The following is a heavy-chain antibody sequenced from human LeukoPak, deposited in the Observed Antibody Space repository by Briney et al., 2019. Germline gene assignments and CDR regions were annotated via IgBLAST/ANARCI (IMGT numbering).Heavy chain of an antibody. D-gene: IGHD4-17*01. CDR1: GGTFSSYA. CDR3: AREYDYGGAFDI. Sequence: GASVKVSCKASGGTFSSYAISWVRQAPGQGLEWMGRIIPILGIANYAQKFQGRVTITADKSTSTAYMELSSLRSEDTAVYYCAREYDYGGAFDIWGQGTMVTVSS. V-gene: IGHV1-69*04. CDR2: IIPILGIA. J-gene: IGHJ3*02.